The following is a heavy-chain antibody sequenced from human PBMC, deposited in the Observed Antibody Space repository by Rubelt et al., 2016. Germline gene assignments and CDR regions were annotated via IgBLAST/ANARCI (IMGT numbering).Heavy chain of an antibody. Sequence: QVQLVQSGAEVKKPGSSVKVSCKASGGTFSSYAISWVRQAPGQGLEWMGGIIPIFGTANYAQKLQGRVTMTTDTSTSTAYMELRSLRSDDTAVYYCARDRTWLVPGLDAFDIWGQGTMVTVSS. CDR3: ARDRTWLVPGLDAFDI. D-gene: IGHD6-19*01. J-gene: IGHJ3*02. V-gene: IGHV1-69*06. CDR2: IIPIFGTA. CDR1: GGTFSSYA.